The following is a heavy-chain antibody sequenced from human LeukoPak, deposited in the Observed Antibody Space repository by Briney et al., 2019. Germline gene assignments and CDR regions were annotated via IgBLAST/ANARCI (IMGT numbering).Heavy chain of an antibody. V-gene: IGHV4-4*07. Sequence: PSETLSPTCTVSGASISSYYWSWIRQPAGKGLEWIGRIYSSRSIYNPSLKSRVTMSVDTSKNQFSLKLSSVTAADTAVYYCARAAGRDTTSGLDFDYWGQGILVTVSS. J-gene: IGHJ4*02. D-gene: IGHD1-26*01. CDR2: IYSSRS. CDR1: GASISSYY. CDR3: ARAAGRDTTSGLDFDY.